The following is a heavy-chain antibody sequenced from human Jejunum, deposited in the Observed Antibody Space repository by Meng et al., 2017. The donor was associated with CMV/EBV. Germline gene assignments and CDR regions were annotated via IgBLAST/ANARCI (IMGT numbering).Heavy chain of an antibody. CDR3: ASLPIAAAVRAC. CDR1: GGSISSSGYY. CDR2: IHYSGST. J-gene: IGHJ4*02. Sequence: SGGSISSSGYYWGWIRQPPGKGLEWIGSIHYSGSTYYNPSLKSRVTMSLDPSKNQFSLKLTSVTAADTAVYYCASLPIAAAVRACWGQGTLVTVSS. V-gene: IGHV4-39*07. D-gene: IGHD6-13*01.